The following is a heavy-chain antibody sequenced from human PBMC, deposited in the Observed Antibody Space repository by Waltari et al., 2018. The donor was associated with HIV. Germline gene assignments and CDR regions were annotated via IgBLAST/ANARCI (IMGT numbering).Heavy chain of an antibody. CDR3: ATPGDSSGYYYVH. V-gene: IGHV4-34*01. D-gene: IGHD3-22*01. Sequence: QVQLQQWGAGLLKPSETLSLTCAVYGGSFSGYYWSWIRQPPGKGLEWIGEINHSGSTHYNPSLKSRVTISVDTSKNQFSLKLSSVTAADTAVYYCATPGDSSGYYYVHWGQGTLVTVSS. CDR2: INHSGST. J-gene: IGHJ4*02. CDR1: GGSFSGYY.